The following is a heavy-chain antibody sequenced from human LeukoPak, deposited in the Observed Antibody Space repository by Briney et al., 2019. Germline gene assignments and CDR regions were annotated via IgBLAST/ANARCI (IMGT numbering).Heavy chain of an antibody. CDR1: GGSISSSSYY. V-gene: IGHV4-39*07. CDR3: ARVRDFWSGYSDY. D-gene: IGHD3-3*01. J-gene: IGHJ4*02. CDR2: IYYSGST. Sequence: PSETLSLTCTVSGGSISSSSYYWGWIRQPPGKGLEWIGSIYYSGSTYYNPSLKSRVTISVDTSKNQFSLKLSSVTAADTAVYYCARVRDFWSGYSDYWGQGTLVTVSS.